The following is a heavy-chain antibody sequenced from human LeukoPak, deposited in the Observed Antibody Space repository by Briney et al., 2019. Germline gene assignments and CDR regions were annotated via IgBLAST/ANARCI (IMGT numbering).Heavy chain of an antibody. J-gene: IGHJ5*02. D-gene: IGHD3-16*02. CDR3: SKTYRADP. CDR2: ISGSEDRT. Sequence: GGSLRLSCVGSGFSFNDYAMSWVRQAPGKGLEWVSGISGSEDRTHYADSVKGRFTISRDHSKNTVFLQMNSLRVDDTAVYYCSKTYRADPWGQGTLVSVSS. CDR1: GFSFNDYA. V-gene: IGHV3-23*01.